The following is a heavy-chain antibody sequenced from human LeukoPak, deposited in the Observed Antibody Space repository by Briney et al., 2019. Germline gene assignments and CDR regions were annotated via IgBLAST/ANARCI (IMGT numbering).Heavy chain of an antibody. D-gene: IGHD6-19*01. Sequence: SETLSLTCTVSGGSISSSSYYWGWIRQPPGKGLEWIGSIYYSGSTYYNPSLKSRVTISVDTSKNQFSLKLSSVTAADTAVYYCARHELVSRYSSGWSDYWGQGTLVTVSS. CDR3: ARHELVSRYSSGWSDY. V-gene: IGHV4-39*01. CDR2: IYYSGST. J-gene: IGHJ4*02. CDR1: GGSISSSSYY.